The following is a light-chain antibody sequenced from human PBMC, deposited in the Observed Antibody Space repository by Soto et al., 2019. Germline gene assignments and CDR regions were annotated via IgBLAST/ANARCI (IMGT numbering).Light chain of an antibody. V-gene: IGLV2-14*01. CDR1: ISNVGGYNY. Sequence: QSLLTQPASVSGSPGQSITISRTGTISNVGGYNYVSWYQHHPGKAPKLMIHEVSDRPSGISNRFSGSKSGNTASLTISGLQAEDEADYYCRSYRSDTTYVFGTGTKVTVL. CDR2: EVS. CDR3: RSYRSDTTYV. J-gene: IGLJ1*01.